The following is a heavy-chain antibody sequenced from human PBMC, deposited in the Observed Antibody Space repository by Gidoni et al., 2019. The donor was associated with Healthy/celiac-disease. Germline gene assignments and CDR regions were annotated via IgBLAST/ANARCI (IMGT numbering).Heavy chain of an antibody. D-gene: IGHD3-22*01. J-gene: IGHJ4*02. CDR1: GDSVPSNSAA. V-gene: IGHV6-1*01. CDR3: ARERDSSGYYGFDY. CDR2: TYYRSKWYN. Sequence: QVQLQKSGPGLVKPSQTLTLTRAISGDSVPSNSAAWNWIRQSPSRGLEWLGRTYYRSKWYNDYAVSVKSRITINPDTTRNQFSLQLNSVTPEDTAVYYCARERDSSGYYGFDYWGQGTLVTVSS.